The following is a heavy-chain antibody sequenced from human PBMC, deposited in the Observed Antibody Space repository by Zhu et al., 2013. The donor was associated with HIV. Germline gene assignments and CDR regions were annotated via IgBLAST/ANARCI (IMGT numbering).Heavy chain of an antibody. V-gene: IGHV1-8*03. CDR2: MNPNSGNT. D-gene: IGHD2-15*01. J-gene: IGHJ2*01. Sequence: QVQLVQSGAEVKKPGASVKVSCKASGYTFTSYDINWVRQATGQGLEWMGWMNPNSGNTGYAQKFQGRVTITRNTSISTAYMELSSLRSEDTAVYYCARGLGYCSGGSCYSYWYFDLWGLVPWSLSPQ. CDR3: ARGLGYCSGGSCYSYWYFDL. CDR1: GYTFTSYD.